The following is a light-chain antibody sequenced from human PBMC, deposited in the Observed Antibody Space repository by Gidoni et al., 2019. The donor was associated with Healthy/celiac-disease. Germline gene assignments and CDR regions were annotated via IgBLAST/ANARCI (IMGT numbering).Light chain of an antibody. J-gene: IGKJ4*01. CDR3: QQYDNLT. CDR2: DAS. CDR1: QDISNY. V-gene: IGKV1-33*01. Sequence: DIQMTQSPSSLSASVGDRVTITCQASQDISNYLNWYQQKPGKAPKLLIYDASNLEPGVPSRFSGSGSGTDFTFTISSLQPEDIATYYCQQYDNLTFGGGTKVEIK.